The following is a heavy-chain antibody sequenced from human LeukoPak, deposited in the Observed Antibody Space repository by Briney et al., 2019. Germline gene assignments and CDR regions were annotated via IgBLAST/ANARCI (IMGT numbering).Heavy chain of an antibody. CDR1: GDSISGYF. CDR3: ARLSNDGSGYRPDY. V-gene: IGHV4-59*08. J-gene: IGHJ4*02. CDR2: IFYTGST. D-gene: IGHD3-22*01. Sequence: PSETLSLTCTVSGDSISGYFWYWMRQPPGKGLEFIGHIFYTGSTTYNPSFKSRVTISLDTPKNQFSMRLSSVTAADTAVYYCARLSNDGSGYRPDYWGQGTLVTVSS.